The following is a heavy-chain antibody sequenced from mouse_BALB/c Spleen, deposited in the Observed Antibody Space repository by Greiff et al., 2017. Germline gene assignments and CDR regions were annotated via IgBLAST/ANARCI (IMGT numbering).Heavy chain of an antibody. Sequence: EVQVVESGGGLVQPGGSRKLSCAASGFTFSSFGMHWVRQAPEKGLEWVAYISSGSSTIYYADTVKGRFTISRDNPKNTLFLQMTSLRSEDTAMYYCARSEYGNYDFDYWGQGTTLTVSS. J-gene: IGHJ2*01. D-gene: IGHD2-10*02. CDR2: ISSGSSTI. CDR1: GFTFSSFG. CDR3: ARSEYGNYDFDY. V-gene: IGHV5-17*02.